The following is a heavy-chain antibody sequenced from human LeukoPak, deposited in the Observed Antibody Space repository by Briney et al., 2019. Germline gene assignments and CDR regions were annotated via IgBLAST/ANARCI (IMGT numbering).Heavy chain of an antibody. J-gene: IGHJ4*02. CDR1: GFTFDDYA. CDR2: ISWNSGSI. Sequence: QTGGSLRLSCAASGFTFDDYAMHWVRQAPGKGLEWVSGISWNSGSIGYADSVKGRFTISRDNAKNSLYLQMNSLRAEDTAVYYCAIGGPELYYSLDYWGQGTLVTVSS. D-gene: IGHD2/OR15-2a*01. V-gene: IGHV3-9*01. CDR3: AIGGPELYYSLDY.